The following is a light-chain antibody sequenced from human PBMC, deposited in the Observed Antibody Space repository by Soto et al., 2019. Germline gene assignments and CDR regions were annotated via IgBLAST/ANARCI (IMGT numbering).Light chain of an antibody. J-gene: IGKJ4*01. CDR1: QSVSSN. Sequence: EIVLTQSPGTLSLSPGARAPLSCRASQSVSSNLAWYQQKPGQAPRLLVYGASTRATGIPARFSGSGSGTQFTLTISSLQSEDFAVYYCQQHNNWPLTFGGGTKVDIK. CDR2: GAS. CDR3: QQHNNWPLT. V-gene: IGKV3-15*01.